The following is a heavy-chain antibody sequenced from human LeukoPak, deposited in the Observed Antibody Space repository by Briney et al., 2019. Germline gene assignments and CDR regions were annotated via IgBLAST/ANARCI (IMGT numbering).Heavy chain of an antibody. CDR2: ISYDGSNE. D-gene: IGHD3-3*01. V-gene: IGHV3-30*04. Sequence: PGGSLRLSCAASGFTFSSYVMHWVRQAPGKGLEWVAIISYDGSNEYYADSVKGRFTISRDNSKNTLYLQMNSLRAADTAVYYCAKVGAALRFLEWSSYYMDVWGKGTTVTVSS. CDR1: GFTFSSYV. CDR3: AKVGAALRFLEWSSYYMDV. J-gene: IGHJ6*03.